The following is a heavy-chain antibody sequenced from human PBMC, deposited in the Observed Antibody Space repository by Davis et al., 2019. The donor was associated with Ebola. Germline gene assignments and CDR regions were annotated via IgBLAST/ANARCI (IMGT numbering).Heavy chain of an antibody. J-gene: IGHJ2*01. V-gene: IGHV3-23*01. D-gene: IGHD2-21*02. CDR3: AKDLALVVTGGGWHFDL. CDR2: LGTSADT. CDR1: GFVFRNYV. Sequence: GGSLRLSCAASGFVFRNYVMSWVRQAPGKGLEWVSTLGTSADTYYADSVKGRFTISRDNSKNTLYLQMNGLRVEDTAIYYCAKDLALVVTGGGWHFDLWGRGTLVTVSS.